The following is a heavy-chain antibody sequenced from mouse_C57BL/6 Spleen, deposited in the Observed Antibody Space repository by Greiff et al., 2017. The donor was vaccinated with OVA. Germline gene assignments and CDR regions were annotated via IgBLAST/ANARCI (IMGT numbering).Heavy chain of an antibody. J-gene: IGHJ3*01. V-gene: IGHV1-26*01. Sequence: EVQLQQSGPELVKPGASVKISCKASGYTFTDYYMNWVKQSHGKSLEWIGDINPNNGGTSYNQKFKGKATLTVDKSSSTAYMELRSLTSEDSAVYYCARTLYYGSRRFAYWGQGTLVTVSA. D-gene: IGHD1-1*01. CDR3: ARTLYYGSRRFAY. CDR1: GYTFTDYY. CDR2: INPNNGGT.